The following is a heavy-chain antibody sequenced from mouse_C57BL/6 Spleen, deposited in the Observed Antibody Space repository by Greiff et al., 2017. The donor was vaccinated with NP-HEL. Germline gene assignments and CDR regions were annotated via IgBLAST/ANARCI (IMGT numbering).Heavy chain of an antibody. CDR1: GYSFTGYF. J-gene: IGHJ2*01. CDR2: INPYNGDT. V-gene: IGHV1-20*01. CDR3: ARRRDYDGHFDY. D-gene: IGHD2-4*01. Sequence: EVQLQQSGPELVKPGDSVKISCKASGYSFTGYFMNWVMQSHGKSLEWIGRINPYNGDTFYNQKFKGKATLTVDKSSSTAHMELRSLTSEDSAVYYCARRRDYDGHFDYWGQGTTLTVSS.